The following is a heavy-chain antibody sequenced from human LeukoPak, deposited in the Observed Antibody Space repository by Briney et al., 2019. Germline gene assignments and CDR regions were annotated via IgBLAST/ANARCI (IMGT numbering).Heavy chain of an antibody. D-gene: IGHD4-17*01. CDR3: ARDVVDYGDYGPRWFDP. CDR1: GFTFSSYG. Sequence: PGRSLRLSCAASGFTFSSYGMHWVRQAPGKGLEWVAVIWYDGSNKYYADSVKGRFTISRDNSKNTLYLQMNSLRAEDTAVYYCARDVVDYGDYGPRWFDPWGQGTLVTVSS. V-gene: IGHV3-33*01. J-gene: IGHJ5*02. CDR2: IWYDGSNK.